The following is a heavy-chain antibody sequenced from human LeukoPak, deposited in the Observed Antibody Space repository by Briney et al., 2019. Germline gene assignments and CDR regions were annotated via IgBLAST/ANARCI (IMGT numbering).Heavy chain of an antibody. Sequence: PGGSLRLSCAASGFTFSSYSMNWVRQAPGKGLEWVSYISSNSNLIYYAGSVKGRFTISRDNAKNTLYLQMNSLRTEDTAVYYCAKSDYFDCWGQGILVTVSS. CDR3: AKSDYFDC. CDR1: GFTFSSYS. V-gene: IGHV3-48*01. J-gene: IGHJ4*02. CDR2: ISSNSNLI.